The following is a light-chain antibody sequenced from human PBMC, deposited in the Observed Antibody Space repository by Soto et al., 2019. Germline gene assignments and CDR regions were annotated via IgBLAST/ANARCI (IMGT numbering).Light chain of an antibody. CDR1: ISNIATNY. J-gene: IGLJ1*01. Sequence: QSVLTQPPSVSGTSGQRVTISCSGGISNIATNYVHWFQQLPGTAPKVLSNRDNQRPSGVPDRFSGSKSGTSASLAISGLRSEDEAKYYCAAWDDTVRSYVFGTGTKLTVL. V-gene: IGLV1-47*01. CDR3: AAWDDTVRSYV. CDR2: RDN.